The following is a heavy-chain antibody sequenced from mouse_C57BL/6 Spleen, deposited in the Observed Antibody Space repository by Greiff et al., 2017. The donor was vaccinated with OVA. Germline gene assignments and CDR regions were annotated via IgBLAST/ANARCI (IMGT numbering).Heavy chain of an antibody. CDR3: ARSYRGYFDY. CDR1: GFTFSDYG. D-gene: IGHD2-12*01. Sequence: VQLKESGGGLVKPGGSLKLSCAASGFTFSDYGMHWVRQAPEKGLEWVAYISSGSSTIYYADTVKGRFTISRDNAKNTLFLQMTSLRSEDTAMYYCARSYRGYFDYWGQGTTLTVSS. J-gene: IGHJ2*01. CDR2: ISSGSSTI. V-gene: IGHV5-17*01.